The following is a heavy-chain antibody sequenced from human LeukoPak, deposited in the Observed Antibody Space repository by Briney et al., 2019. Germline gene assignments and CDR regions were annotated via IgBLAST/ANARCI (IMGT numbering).Heavy chain of an antibody. D-gene: IGHD6-19*01. CDR3: ARGGIAVAGSYYYGMDV. V-gene: IGHV1-18*01. J-gene: IGHJ6*02. CDR2: ISAYNGNT. Sequence: ASVKVSCKASGYTFTSYGISWVRQAPGQGLEWMGWISAYNGNTNYAQKLQGWVTMTRDTSISTAYMELSRLRSDDTAVYYCARGGIAVAGSYYYGMDVWGQGTTVTVSS. CDR1: GYTFTSYG.